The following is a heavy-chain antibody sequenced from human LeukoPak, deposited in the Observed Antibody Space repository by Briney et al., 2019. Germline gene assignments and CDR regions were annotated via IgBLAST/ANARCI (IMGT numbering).Heavy chain of an antibody. CDR2: MSSSGSTI. D-gene: IGHD3-10*02. CDR1: GFTFSSYE. CDR3: AELGITMIGGV. Sequence: GGSLRLSCAASGFTFSSYEMNWVRQARGKGLEWVSYMSSSGSTIYYADSVKGRFTISRDNAKNSLYLQMNSLRAEDTAVYYCAELGITMIGGVWGKGTTVTISS. V-gene: IGHV3-48*03. J-gene: IGHJ6*04.